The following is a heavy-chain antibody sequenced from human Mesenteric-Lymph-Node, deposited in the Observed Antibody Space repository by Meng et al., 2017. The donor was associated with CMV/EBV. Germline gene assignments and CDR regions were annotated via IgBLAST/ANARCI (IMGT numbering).Heavy chain of an antibody. CDR3: ARTHYGSGSSHFDP. D-gene: IGHD3-10*01. CDR2: IYYNGNT. J-gene: IGHJ5*02. V-gene: IGHV4-39*07. Sequence: SETLSLTCSVSGDFITSSDLYWGWIRQPPGKGLEWIGHIYYNGNTYCNPSLRSRVTISVDTSKIQFSLNLNSVTAADTAVYYCARTHYGSGSSHFDPWGQGTPVTVSS. CDR1: GDFITSSDLY.